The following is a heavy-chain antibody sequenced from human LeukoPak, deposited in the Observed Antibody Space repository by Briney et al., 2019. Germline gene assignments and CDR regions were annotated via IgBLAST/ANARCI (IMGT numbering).Heavy chain of an antibody. CDR2: IYPGDSDT. CDR3: ARGYCSSTSCYYFDY. CDR1: GYNFTRYW. D-gene: IGHD2-2*01. V-gene: IGHV5-51*01. Sequence: GKSVKISCKGSGYNFTRYWIGWMGQMTRKGLEWMGIIYPGDSDTRYSPSFQGQVTISADKSISTAYLQWSSLKASDTAMYYCARGYCSSTSCYYFDYWGQGTLVTVSS. J-gene: IGHJ4*02.